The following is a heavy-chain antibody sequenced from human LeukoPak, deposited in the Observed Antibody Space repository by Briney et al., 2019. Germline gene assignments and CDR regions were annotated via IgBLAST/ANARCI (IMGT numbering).Heavy chain of an antibody. J-gene: IGHJ3*02. Sequence: SETLSLTCTVSGDSITTYYWSWIRQPPGKGLEWIGYTFQSGTTKCNPSLKSRVTILSDVSKNQFSLNLTSVTAADTAVYYCARDGHRRYYYDSSGREHAFDIWGQGTMVTVSS. V-gene: IGHV4-59*01. D-gene: IGHD3-22*01. CDR2: TFQSGTT. CDR3: ARDGHRRYYYDSSGREHAFDI. CDR1: GDSITTYY.